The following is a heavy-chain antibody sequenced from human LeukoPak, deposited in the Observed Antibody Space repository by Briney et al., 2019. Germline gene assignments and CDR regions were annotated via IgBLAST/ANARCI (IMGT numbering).Heavy chain of an antibody. CDR1: GFAFSSYW. D-gene: IGHD3-10*01. J-gene: IGHJ4*02. V-gene: IGHV3-7*01. CDR3: ARSLWPEDY. CDR2: IDQDGSSQ. Sequence: HPGGSLTLSCAASGFAFSSYWASWVRQAPGKGLEWVANIDQDGSSQNYVDSVRGRFNISRDNAKNSVYLQMNSLRAEDTAVYYCARSLWPEDYWGPGILVTVSS.